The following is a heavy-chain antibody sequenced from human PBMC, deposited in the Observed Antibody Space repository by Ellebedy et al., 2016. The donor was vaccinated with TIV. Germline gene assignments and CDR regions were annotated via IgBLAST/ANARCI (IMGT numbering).Heavy chain of an antibody. V-gene: IGHV1-18*01. CDR2: ISAYSGNT. Sequence: AASVKVSCKASGYTFTNYGVTWVRQAPGQGLEWMGWISAYSGNTNYAQKLQGRVTMTTDTSTNTAYMDLRSLRSDDTAVYYCARSGAIVAAGKLDYWGQGTLVTVSS. CDR3: ARSGAIVAAGKLDY. J-gene: IGHJ4*02. D-gene: IGHD6-13*01. CDR1: GYTFTNYG.